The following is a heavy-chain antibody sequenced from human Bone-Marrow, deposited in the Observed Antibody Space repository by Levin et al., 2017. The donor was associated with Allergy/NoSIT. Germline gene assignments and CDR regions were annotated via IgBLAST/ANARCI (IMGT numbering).Heavy chain of an antibody. CDR1: GFTFSSYG. Sequence: GGSLRLSCAASGFTFSSYGMHWVRQAPGKGLEWVAVISYDGSNKYYADSVKGRFTISRDNSKNTLYLQMNSLRAEDTAVYYCAKSIAAAGTRDWFDPWGQGTLVTVSS. J-gene: IGHJ5*02. D-gene: IGHD6-13*01. CDR2: ISYDGSNK. CDR3: AKSIAAAGTRDWFDP. V-gene: IGHV3-30*18.